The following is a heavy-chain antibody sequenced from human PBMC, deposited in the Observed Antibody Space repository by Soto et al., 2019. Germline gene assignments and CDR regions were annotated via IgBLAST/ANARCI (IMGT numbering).Heavy chain of an antibody. J-gene: IGHJ4*02. V-gene: IGHV4-31*03. CDR1: GASIRSGGYY. CDR2: IYYTGST. CDR3: ARIEMASIK. Sequence: SETLSLTCSVSGASIRSGGYYWSWLRQSPGKGLEWIGHIYYTGSTFYSPSLKGRLTISLDTSKNQFSLDLRSVTAAGTAMYYCARIEMASIKWGRGTLVTVSS.